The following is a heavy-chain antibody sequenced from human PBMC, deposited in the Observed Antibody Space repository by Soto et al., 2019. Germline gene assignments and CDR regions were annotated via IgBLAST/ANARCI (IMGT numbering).Heavy chain of an antibody. Sequence: SETLSLTCTVPGGSISSGGYYWSLIRQHPGKGLEWIGYIYYSGSTYYNPSLKSRVTISVDTSKNQFSLKLSSVTAADTAVYYCARAYDSSGLIAYWGKGTLVTVSP. D-gene: IGHD3-22*01. CDR3: ARAYDSSGLIAY. CDR1: GGSISSGGYY. V-gene: IGHV4-31*03. J-gene: IGHJ4*02. CDR2: IYYSGST.